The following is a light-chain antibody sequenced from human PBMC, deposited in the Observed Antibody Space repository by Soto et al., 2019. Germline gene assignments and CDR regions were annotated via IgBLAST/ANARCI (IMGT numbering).Light chain of an antibody. V-gene: IGLV6-57*04. CDR3: QSYHSGNVV. Sequence: NFMLTQPHSLSESPRKTVTISWTRSSGSIARNYVQWYQQRPGSAPTPGIYEDNERPSCVPDRFSGYIDSSSSSASLTISGLKTYDEADYYCQSYHSGNVVFGGGTKLTVL. CDR2: EDN. CDR1: SGSIARNY. J-gene: IGLJ2*01.